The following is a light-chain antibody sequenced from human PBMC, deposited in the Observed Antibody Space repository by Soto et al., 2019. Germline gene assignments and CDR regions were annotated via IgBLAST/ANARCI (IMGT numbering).Light chain of an antibody. J-gene: IGKJ4*01. CDR1: QGIRND. V-gene: IGKV1-6*01. CDR3: LQDYNYLT. Sequence: AIQMTQSPSSLSASVGDRVTITCRASQGIRNDLGWYQQKPGKAPKLLIYAASSLQSGVPSRFSGSGSGTDFTLTISCLQPEDFATYYCLQDYNYLTFGGGTKVEIK. CDR2: AAS.